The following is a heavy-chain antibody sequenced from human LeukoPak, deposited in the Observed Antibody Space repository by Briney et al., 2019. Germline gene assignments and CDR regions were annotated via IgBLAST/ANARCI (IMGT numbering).Heavy chain of an antibody. Sequence: SQTLSLTCTVSGGSLSSGTYYWNWIRQPAGKGLEWIGRVYNSGNTNYNPSLKSRVTISVDTSKNQLSLKLNSVTAADTAIYYCARDIDYGDLGFDIWGQGTMVTISS. V-gene: IGHV4-61*02. CDR3: ARDIDYGDLGFDI. D-gene: IGHD4-17*01. CDR2: VYNSGNT. J-gene: IGHJ3*02. CDR1: GGSLSSGTYY.